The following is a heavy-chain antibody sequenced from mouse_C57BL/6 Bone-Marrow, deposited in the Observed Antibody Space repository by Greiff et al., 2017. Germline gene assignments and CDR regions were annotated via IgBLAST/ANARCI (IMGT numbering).Heavy chain of an antibody. V-gene: IGHV5-6*02. CDR2: ISSGGSYT. J-gene: IGHJ1*03. CDR3: AGYSRRDWYFYV. D-gene: IGHD1-2*01. CDR1: GFTFSSYG. Sequence: DVMLVESGGDLVKPGGSLKLSCAASGFTFSSYGMSWVRQTPDKRLEWVATISSGGSYTYYPDSVKGRFTISRDNAKNTLYLQMSSLKSEDTAMYYCAGYSRRDWYFYVWGTGTTATVPS.